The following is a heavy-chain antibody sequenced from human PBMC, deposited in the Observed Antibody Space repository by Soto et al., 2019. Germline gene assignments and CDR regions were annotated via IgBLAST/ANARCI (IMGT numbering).Heavy chain of an antibody. V-gene: IGHV3-48*02. CDR2: ISSSSSTI. CDR3: AGDIAAAGNSPNYYFDY. D-gene: IGHD6-13*01. CDR1: GFTFSSYS. J-gene: IGHJ4*02. Sequence: GGSLRLSCAASGFTFSSYSMNWVRQAPGKGLEWVSYISSSSSTIYYADSVKGRFTISRDNAKNSLYLQMNSLRDEDTAVYYCAGDIAAAGNSPNYYFDYWGQGTLVTVSS.